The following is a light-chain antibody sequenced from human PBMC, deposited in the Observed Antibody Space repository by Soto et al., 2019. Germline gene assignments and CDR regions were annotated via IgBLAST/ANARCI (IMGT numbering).Light chain of an antibody. Sequence: QSVLTQPPSVSGAPGQRVTISCTGSSSYIGAGYDLHWYQQLPGTAPKLLIYDDNNRPSGVPDRFSGSRSGTSASLAITGLQAEDEADYYCQSYDNSLSGYVFGTGTKLTVL. CDR1: SSYIGAGYD. CDR3: QSYDNSLSGYV. V-gene: IGLV1-40*01. CDR2: DDN. J-gene: IGLJ1*01.